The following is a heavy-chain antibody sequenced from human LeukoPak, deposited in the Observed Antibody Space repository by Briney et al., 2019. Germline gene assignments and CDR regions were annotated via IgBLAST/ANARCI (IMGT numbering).Heavy chain of an antibody. V-gene: IGHV1-46*01. CDR3: ARAGGVELGIRGNVFDI. D-gene: IGHD7-27*01. CDR2: INPSGGST. Sequence: ASVKVSCKASGYTFTSYYMHWVRQAPGQGLEWMGIINPSGGSTSYAQKFQGRVTMTRDTSTSTVYMELSSLRSEDTAVYYCARAGGVELGIRGNVFDIWGKGKMVTVSS. J-gene: IGHJ3*02. CDR1: GYTFTSYY.